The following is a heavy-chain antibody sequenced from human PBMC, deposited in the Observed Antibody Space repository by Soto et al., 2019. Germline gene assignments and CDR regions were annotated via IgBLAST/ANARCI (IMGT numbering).Heavy chain of an antibody. D-gene: IGHD3-3*01. Sequence: PSETLSLTCTVSGGSISSGGYYWSWIRQHPGKGLEWIGYIYYSGSTYYNPSLKSRVTISVDTSKNQFALKLSSVTAADTAVYYFASIPFGVVPFYCMDVWGQGTTVTVSS. CDR3: ASIPFGVVPFYCMDV. J-gene: IGHJ6*02. CDR1: GGSISSGGYY. V-gene: IGHV4-31*03. CDR2: IYYSGST.